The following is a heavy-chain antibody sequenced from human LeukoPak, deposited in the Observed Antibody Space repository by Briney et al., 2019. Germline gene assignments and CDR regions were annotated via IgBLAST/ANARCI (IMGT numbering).Heavy chain of an antibody. CDR2: INCGDGTA. J-gene: IGHJ6*02. CDR1: GYIFTNYF. V-gene: IGHV1-46*01. D-gene: IGHD2-15*01. Sequence: ASVKVSFKASGYIFTNYFIHWVRQDPGQGLEWMGIINCGDGTASYAQKFQGRLTMTRDTSTSTVYMELSSLRSEDTAVYYCARVLTDSHYYYGMDVWGQGTTVTVSS. CDR3: ARVLTDSHYYYGMDV.